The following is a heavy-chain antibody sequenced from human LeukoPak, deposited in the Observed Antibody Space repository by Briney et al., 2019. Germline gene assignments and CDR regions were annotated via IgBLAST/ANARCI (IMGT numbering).Heavy chain of an antibody. V-gene: IGHV3-23*01. CDR2: IINSGGTI. CDR1: GFTFSSYA. CDR3: AKDIHGDYGGLDY. Sequence: PGGSLRLSCAASGFTFSSYAMTWVRQAPGKGLEWVSTIINSGGTIYYADSVKGRFTISRDNSKNTLDLQMNSLRAEDTAAYYLAKDIHGDYGGLDYWGQGTLVSVSS. J-gene: IGHJ4*02. D-gene: IGHD4-17*01.